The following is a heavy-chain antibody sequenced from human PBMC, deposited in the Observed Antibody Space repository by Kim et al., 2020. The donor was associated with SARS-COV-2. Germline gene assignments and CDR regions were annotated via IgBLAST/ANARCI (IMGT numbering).Heavy chain of an antibody. CDR1: GYTFTGYY. J-gene: IGHJ4*02. Sequence: ASVKVSCKASGYTFTGYYMHWVRQAPGQGLEWMGWINPNSGGTNYAQKFQGRVTMTRDTSISTAYMELSRLRSDDTAVYYCARGAGSGSYYNFDYWGQGTLVTVSS. CDR2: INPNSGGT. D-gene: IGHD3-10*01. CDR3: ARGAGSGSYYNFDY. V-gene: IGHV1-2*02.